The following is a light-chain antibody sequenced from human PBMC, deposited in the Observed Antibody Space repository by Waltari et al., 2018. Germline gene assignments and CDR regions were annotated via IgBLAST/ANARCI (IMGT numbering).Light chain of an antibody. Sequence: EVVMTQSPATLSVSPGERVSPSCRASQSAKTSLAWYQQTPGQAPRLLISRASTRAAGVPDRFSGSGSGTEFTLTISSLQSEDSAIYYCQQYNIWPWTFGPGTNVDIK. V-gene: IGKV3D-15*01. CDR3: QQYNIWPWT. CDR2: RAS. CDR1: QSAKTS. J-gene: IGKJ1*01.